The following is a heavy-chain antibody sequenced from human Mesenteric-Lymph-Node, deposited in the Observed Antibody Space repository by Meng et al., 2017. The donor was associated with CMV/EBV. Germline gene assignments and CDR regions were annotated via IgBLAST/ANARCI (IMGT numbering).Heavy chain of an antibody. CDR2: ISYDGSNK. CDR1: GFTFSSYA. CDR3: ARDLNQNDFWSGYYVYYYYYGMDV. D-gene: IGHD3-3*01. Sequence: GGSLRLSCAASGFTFSSYAMHWVRQAPGKGLEWVAVISYDGSNKYYADSVKGRFTISRDNAKNSLYLQMNSLRAEDTAVYYCARDLNQNDFWSGYYVYYYYYGMDVWGQGTTVTVSS. V-gene: IGHV3-30*04. J-gene: IGHJ6*02.